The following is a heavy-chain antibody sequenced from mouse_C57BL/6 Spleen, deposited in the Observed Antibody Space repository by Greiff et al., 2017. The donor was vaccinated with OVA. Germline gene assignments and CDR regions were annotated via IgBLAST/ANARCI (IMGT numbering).Heavy chain of an antibody. Sequence: VQLQQSGPELVKPGASVKMSCKASGYTFPDYNMHWVKQSHGKSLEWIGYINPNNGGTSYNQKFKGTATLTVNKSSSTAYMELRSLTSEDSAVYYCARGYDYGFAYWGKGTLVTVSA. CDR3: ARGYDYGFAY. CDR2: INPNNGGT. V-gene: IGHV1-22*01. D-gene: IGHD2-4*01. CDR1: GYTFPDYN. J-gene: IGHJ3*01.